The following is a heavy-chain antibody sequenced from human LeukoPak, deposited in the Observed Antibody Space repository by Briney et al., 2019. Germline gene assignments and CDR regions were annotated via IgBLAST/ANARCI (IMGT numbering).Heavy chain of an antibody. J-gene: IGHJ4*02. CDR2: ISSSSSYT. CDR1: GFTLSDYY. CDR3: ARVPRAIAAAGTDYFDY. Sequence: PGGSLRLSCAASGFTLSDYYMSWIRQAPGKGLEWVSYISSSSSYTNYADSVKGRFTISRDNAKNSLYLQMNSLRAEDTAVYYCARVPRAIAAAGTDYFDYWGQGTLVTVSS. D-gene: IGHD6-13*01. V-gene: IGHV3-11*05.